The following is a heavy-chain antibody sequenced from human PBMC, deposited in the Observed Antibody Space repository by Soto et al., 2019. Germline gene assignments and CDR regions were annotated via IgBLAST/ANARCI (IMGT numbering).Heavy chain of an antibody. Sequence: GGSLRLSCAASGFTFSSYAMSWVRQAPGKGLERVSAISGSGGSTYYADSVKGRFTISRDNANHSLYLQMNSLRAEDTAVYYCARDRGPPRYLYYGMDVWGQGTTVTVSS. CDR2: ISGSGGST. CDR3: ARDRGPPRYLYYGMDV. CDR1: GFTFSSYA. D-gene: IGHD3-10*01. V-gene: IGHV3-23*01. J-gene: IGHJ6*02.